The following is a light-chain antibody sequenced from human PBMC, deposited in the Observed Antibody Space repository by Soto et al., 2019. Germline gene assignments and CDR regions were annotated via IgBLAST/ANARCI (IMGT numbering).Light chain of an antibody. CDR1: SGHSSYT. Sequence: QLVLTQLPSASASLGASVKLTCTLSSGHSSYTIAWHQQQPEKGPRYLMKLNSDGSLSKGDGIPDRFSGSSSGAERYLTISSLQSEDEADYYCQTWGTGIQVFGGGTKLTVL. V-gene: IGLV4-69*01. J-gene: IGLJ3*02. CDR3: QTWGTGIQV. CDR2: LNSDGSL.